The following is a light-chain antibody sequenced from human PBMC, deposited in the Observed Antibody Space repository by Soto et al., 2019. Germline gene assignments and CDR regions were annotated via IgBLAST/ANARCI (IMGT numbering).Light chain of an antibody. CDR1: QSINSW. CDR2: KAS. V-gene: IGKV1-5*03. J-gene: IGKJ4*01. Sequence: DIQMTQSPSTLSASVGDRVTITCRASQSINSWLAWYQQKPGKAPKLLIYKASYLQSGVPSRFSGSGSGTEFTLTITSLQPDDFATYYCQQYNSYSALTFGGGTGVEIK. CDR3: QQYNSYSALT.